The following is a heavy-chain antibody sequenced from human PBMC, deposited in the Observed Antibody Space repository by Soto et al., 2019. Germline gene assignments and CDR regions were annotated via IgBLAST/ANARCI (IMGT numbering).Heavy chain of an antibody. CDR3: ARTYDSSWVMYGMDV. D-gene: IGHD6-13*01. CDR2: ISYDGSNK. J-gene: IGHJ6*01. CDR1: GFTFSSYA. V-gene: IGHV3-30-3*01. Sequence: QVQLVESGGGVVQPGRSLRLSCAASGFTFSSYAMHWVRQAPGKGLEWVAVISYDGSNKYYADSVKGRFTISRDNSKNTLYLQMNSLRAEDTAVYYCARTYDSSWVMYGMDVW.